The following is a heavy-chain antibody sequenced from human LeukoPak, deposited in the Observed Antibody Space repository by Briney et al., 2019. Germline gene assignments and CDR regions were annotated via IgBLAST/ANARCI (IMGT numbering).Heavy chain of an antibody. V-gene: IGHV3-7*01. D-gene: IGHD3-22*01. CDR3: ARGGGYPDY. J-gene: IGHJ4*02. CDR1: GFTFSRNW. CDR2: IKHDGSEE. Sequence: PGGSLRLSCAGSGFTFSRNWMCWVRQAPGKGLEWVANIKHDGSEESYVDSVKGRFTVSRDNAKKSLFLQMNSLRAEDTAVYYCARGGGYPDYRGQGALVTVSS.